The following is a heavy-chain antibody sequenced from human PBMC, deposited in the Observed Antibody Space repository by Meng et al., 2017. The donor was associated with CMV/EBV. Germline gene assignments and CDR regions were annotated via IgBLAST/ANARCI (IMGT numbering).Heavy chain of an antibody. CDR2: ISGSGGST. J-gene: IGHJ6*02. Sequence: GGSLRLSCAASGFTFSSYAMSWVRQAPGKGLEWVSAISGSGGSTYYADSVKGRFTISRDNSKNTLYLQMNSLRAEDTAVYYCARGGYGSGVPYGMDVWGQGTTVTVSS. V-gene: IGHV3-23*01. D-gene: IGHD3-10*01. CDR3: ARGGYGSGVPYGMDV. CDR1: GFTFSSYA.